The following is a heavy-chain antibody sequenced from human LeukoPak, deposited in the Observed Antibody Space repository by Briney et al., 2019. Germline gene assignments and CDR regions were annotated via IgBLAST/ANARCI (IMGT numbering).Heavy chain of an antibody. CDR1: GCTFTSYA. Sequence: ASVKVSCKASGCTFTSYAMNWVRQAPGQGLEWMGWINTNTGNPTYAQGFTGQFVFSLDTSVSTAYLQISSLKAEDTAVYYCARERGMVYARTYNWFDPWGKGTPVTVSS. CDR3: ARERGMVYARTYNWFDP. D-gene: IGHD2-8*01. CDR2: INTNTGNP. V-gene: IGHV7-4-1*02. J-gene: IGHJ5*02.